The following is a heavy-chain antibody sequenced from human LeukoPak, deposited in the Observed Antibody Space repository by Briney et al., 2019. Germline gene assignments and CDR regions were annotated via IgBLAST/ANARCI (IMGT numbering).Heavy chain of an antibody. CDR2: ISSSGSTI. D-gene: IGHD3-10*01. CDR1: RFTFSSYS. J-gene: IGHJ4*02. V-gene: IGHV3-48*04. Sequence: GGSLRLSCAASRFTFSSYSMNWVRQAPGKGLEWASYISSSGSTIYYADSVKGRFTISRDNAKNSLYLQMNSLRAEDTAVYYCARTYRSLDFAGFAYYFDYWGQGTLVTVSS. CDR3: ARTYRSLDFAGFAYYFDY.